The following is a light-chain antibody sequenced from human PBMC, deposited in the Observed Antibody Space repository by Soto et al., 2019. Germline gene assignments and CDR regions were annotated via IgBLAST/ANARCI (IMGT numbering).Light chain of an antibody. Sequence: QSALTQPASVSGSPGQSITISCTGTRRDVGGYNYVSWYQQYPGKSPKLLIYEVTHRPSGVSNRFSGSKSGNTASLTVSGLQAEDEADYYCSSYAGSNNFGVFGGGTKLTVL. J-gene: IGLJ3*02. CDR2: EVT. V-gene: IGLV2-14*01. CDR1: RRDVGGYNY. CDR3: SSYAGSNNFGV.